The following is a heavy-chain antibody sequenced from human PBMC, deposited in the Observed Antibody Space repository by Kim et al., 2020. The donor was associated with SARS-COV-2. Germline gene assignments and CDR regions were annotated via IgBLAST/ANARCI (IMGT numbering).Heavy chain of an antibody. Sequence: YLKSRVTISVDTSKTQCSLKLSSVTAADTAVYYCARGRITIFGVVTEFDYWGQGTLVTVSS. J-gene: IGHJ4*02. CDR3: ARGRITIFGVVTEFDY. V-gene: IGHV4-31*02. D-gene: IGHD3-3*01.